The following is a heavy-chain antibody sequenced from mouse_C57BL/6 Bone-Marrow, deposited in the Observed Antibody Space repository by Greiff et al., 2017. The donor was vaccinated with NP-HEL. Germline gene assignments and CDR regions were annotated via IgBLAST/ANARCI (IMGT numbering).Heavy chain of an antibody. CDR3: AYSGYAMDY. D-gene: IGHD2-12*01. CDR2: ISDGGSYT. Sequence: EVQLVESGGGLVKPGGSLKLSCAASGFTFSSYAMSWVRQTPEKRLEWVATISDGGSYTYYPDNVKGRFTISRDNAKNNLYLQMSHLKSEDTAMYYCAYSGYAMDYWGQGTSVTVSS. CDR1: GFTFSSYA. J-gene: IGHJ4*01. V-gene: IGHV5-4*01.